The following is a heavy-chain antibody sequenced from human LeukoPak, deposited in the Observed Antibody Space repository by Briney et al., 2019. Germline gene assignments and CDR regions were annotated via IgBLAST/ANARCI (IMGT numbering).Heavy chain of an antibody. CDR1: GGSLSSGGYY. J-gene: IGHJ6*02. D-gene: IGHD3-3*01. CDR3: ARDRIRFLEWLSPNYYYGMDV. Sequence: SQTLSLTCTVSGGSLSSGGYYWRWLRQHPGRGLEWIGYIYYSGSTYYNPSLKSRVTISVDTSKNQFSLKLSSVTAADTAVYYCARDRIRFLEWLSPNYYYGMDVWGQGTTVTVSS. CDR2: IYYSGST. V-gene: IGHV4-31*03.